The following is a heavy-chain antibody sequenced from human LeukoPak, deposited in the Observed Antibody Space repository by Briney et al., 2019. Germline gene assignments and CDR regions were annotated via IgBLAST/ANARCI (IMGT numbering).Heavy chain of an antibody. CDR3: ASARGGYNSRSPLDY. D-gene: IGHD5-24*01. CDR1: GYTFTGYY. V-gene: IGHV1-2*02. CDR2: INPNSGDT. J-gene: IGHJ4*02. Sequence: ASVKVSCKASGYTFTGYYMNWVRQAPGQGLEWMGWINPNSGDTNYAQKFRGRVTMTRDTSISTAYMELSRLRSDDTAVYYCASARGGYNSRSPLDYWGQGTLVTVSS.